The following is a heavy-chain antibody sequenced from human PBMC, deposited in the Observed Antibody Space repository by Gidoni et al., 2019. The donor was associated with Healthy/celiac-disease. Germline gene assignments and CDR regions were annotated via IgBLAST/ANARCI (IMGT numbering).Heavy chain of an antibody. V-gene: IGHV4-59*01. D-gene: IGHD3-16*01. CDR3: ARAGATFGVLDY. J-gene: IGHJ4*02. Sequence: QVQLQESGPGLVKPSETLSLTCTVSGGSISSYYWSWIRQPPGKGLEWIGYIYYSGSTNYNPSLKSRVTISVDTSKNQFSLKLSSVTAADTAVYYCARAGATFGVLDYWGQGTLVTVSS. CDR2: IYYSGST. CDR1: GGSISSYY.